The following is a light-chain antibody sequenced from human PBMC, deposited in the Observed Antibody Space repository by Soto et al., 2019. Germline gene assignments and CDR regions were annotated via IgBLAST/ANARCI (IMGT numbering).Light chain of an antibody. CDR2: LNSDGSH. V-gene: IGLV4-69*01. CDR1: SGHSSYA. CDR3: QTWGTGILV. J-gene: IGLJ2*01. Sequence: QLVLTQSPSASASLGASVKLTCTLSSGHSSYAIAWHQQQPEKGPRYLMKLNSDGSHNKGDGISDRFSGSSSGAERYLTISSLQSEDEADYYCQTWGTGILVFGGGTKLTVL.